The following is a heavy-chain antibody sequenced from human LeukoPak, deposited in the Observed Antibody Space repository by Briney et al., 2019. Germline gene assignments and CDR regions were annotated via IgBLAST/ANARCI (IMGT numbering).Heavy chain of an antibody. CDR2: IRTKVNGGTR. Sequence: GGSLRLSCAASGFTFSSYAMTWFRQAPGKGLEWVSFIRTKVNGGTRDYAASVKGRFTISRDDFKSIAYLQMNSLRTEDTAVYYCARGGYYDSSGYPYFDYWGQGTLVTVSS. CDR3: ARGGYYDSSGYPYFDY. CDR1: GFTFSSYA. V-gene: IGHV3-49*03. J-gene: IGHJ4*02. D-gene: IGHD3-22*01.